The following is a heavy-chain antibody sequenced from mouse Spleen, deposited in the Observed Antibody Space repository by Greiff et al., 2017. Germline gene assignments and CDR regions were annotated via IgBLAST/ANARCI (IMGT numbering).Heavy chain of an antibody. D-gene: IGHD2-14*01. V-gene: IGHV5-17*01. CDR1: GFTFSDYG. CDR2: ISSGSSTL. Sequence: EVQVVESGGGLVKPGGSLKLSCAASGFTFSDYGMHWVRQAPEKGLEWVAYISSGSSTLYYADTVKGRFTISRDNAKNTLFLQMTSLRSEDTAMYYCASRYARYAMDYWGQGTSVTVSS. J-gene: IGHJ4*01. CDR3: ASRYARYAMDY.